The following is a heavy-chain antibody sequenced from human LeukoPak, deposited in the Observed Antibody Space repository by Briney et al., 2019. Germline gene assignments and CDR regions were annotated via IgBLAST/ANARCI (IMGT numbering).Heavy chain of an antibody. D-gene: IGHD6-13*01. Sequence: SETLSLTCSVSGYSISSGYEWGWIRQPPGKRLEWIGSISQSGNTYDNLSLKSRVTMSVDTARNQFSLKVNSVTAADTAVYYCARDLASSSYNAAFDLWGQGTMVTVSS. CDR2: ISQSGNT. J-gene: IGHJ3*01. V-gene: IGHV4-38-2*02. CDR1: GYSISSGYE. CDR3: ARDLASSSYNAAFDL.